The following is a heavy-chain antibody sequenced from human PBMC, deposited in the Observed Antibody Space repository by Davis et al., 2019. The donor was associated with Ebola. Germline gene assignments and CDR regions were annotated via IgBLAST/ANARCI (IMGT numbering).Heavy chain of an antibody. J-gene: IGHJ4*02. Sequence: SVKVSCKASGYTFTSYGISWVRQAPGQGLEWMGWIIPILGIANYAQKFQGRVTITADKSTSTAYMELSSLRSEDTAVYYCARDLGTVATPGDDYWGQGTLVTVSS. V-gene: IGHV1-69*10. CDR2: IIPILGIA. D-gene: IGHD4-17*01. CDR3: ARDLGTVATPGDDY. CDR1: GYTFTSYG.